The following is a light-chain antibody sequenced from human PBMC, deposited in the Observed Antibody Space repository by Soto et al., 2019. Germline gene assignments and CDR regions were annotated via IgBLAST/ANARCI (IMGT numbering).Light chain of an antibody. Sequence: QSVLTQSPSASASLGASVKLTCTLSSGHSSYAIAWHQQQPEKGPLYLMNLSSDGSHSKRDGIPDRFSGSSSGAERYLTISSLKSEDEAEYYCQTWDTGARVVFGGGPKVTVL. CDR1: SGHSSYA. CDR2: LSSDGSH. V-gene: IGLV4-69*01. J-gene: IGLJ2*01. CDR3: QTWDTGARVV.